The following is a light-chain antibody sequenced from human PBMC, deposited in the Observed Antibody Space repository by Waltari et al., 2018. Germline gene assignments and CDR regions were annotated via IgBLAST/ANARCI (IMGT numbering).Light chain of an antibody. V-gene: IGLV2-11*01. CDR2: DVS. CDR1: SSDVGGYHY. Sequence: QSALTQPRSVSGSPGPSVTISCTGTSSDVGGYHYVSWYQQPPGKAPQLMIYDVSKRPSGVPDRFSGSKSGNTASLTISGLQAEDEADYYCCSYAGSYTFVVFGGGTKLTVL. CDR3: CSYAGSYTFVV. J-gene: IGLJ2*01.